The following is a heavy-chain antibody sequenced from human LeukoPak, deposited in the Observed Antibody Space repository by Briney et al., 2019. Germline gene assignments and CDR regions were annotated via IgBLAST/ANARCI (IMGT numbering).Heavy chain of an antibody. D-gene: IGHD3-10*01. CDR3: ARAPTGDP. Sequence: ASVKVSCKASGGTFSSYAISWVRQAPGQGLEWMGWMNPNSGNTGYAQKFQGRVTMTRNTSISTAYMELSSLRSEDTAVYYCARAPTGDPWGQGTLVTVSS. CDR1: GGTFSSYA. CDR2: MNPNSGNT. V-gene: IGHV1-8*02. J-gene: IGHJ5*02.